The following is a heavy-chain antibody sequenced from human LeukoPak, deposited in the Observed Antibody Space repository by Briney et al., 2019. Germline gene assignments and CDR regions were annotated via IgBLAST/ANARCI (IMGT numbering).Heavy chain of an antibody. V-gene: IGHV3-7*01. CDR3: ARGWGAYYHFFDY. Sequence: GGSLRLSCEASGFSMSVYWMSWVRQAPGKGLEWVGNIKQDGSERNYVDSVKGRFTISRDNAKKSLYLQINSLRAEDTAVYYCARGWGAYYHFFDYWGQGTLVTVSS. D-gene: IGHD3-22*01. CDR2: IKQDGSER. J-gene: IGHJ4*02. CDR1: GFSMSVYW.